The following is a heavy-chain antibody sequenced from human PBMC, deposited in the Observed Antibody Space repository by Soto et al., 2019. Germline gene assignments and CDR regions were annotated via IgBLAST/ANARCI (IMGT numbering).Heavy chain of an antibody. Sequence: GGSLRLSCAASGFTFSSYGMHWVRQAPGKGLEWVAVIWYDGSNKYCADSVKGRFTISRDNSKNTLYLQMNSLRAEDTAVYYSARDRVTGTKTYYYYGMDVWGQGTTVTVSS. CDR2: IWYDGSNK. J-gene: IGHJ6*02. CDR3: ARDRVTGTKTYYYYGMDV. V-gene: IGHV3-33*01. CDR1: GFTFSSYG. D-gene: IGHD1-20*01.